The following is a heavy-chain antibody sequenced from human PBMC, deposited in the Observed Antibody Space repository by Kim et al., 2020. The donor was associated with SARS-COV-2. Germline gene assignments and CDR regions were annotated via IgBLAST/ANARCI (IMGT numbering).Heavy chain of an antibody. J-gene: IGHJ5*02. CDR1: GFTFSRYP. CDR3: AKDRALHAPPPSWASNSFDL. CDR2: ISCDGSTT. Sequence: GGSLRLSCVASGFTFSRYPMHWVRQAPGKGLEWVAAISCDGSTTFYADSVRGRFTVSRDNSKNTLYLQMNSLRVEDTAVYYCAKDRALHAPPPSWASNSFDLWGQGTLVTVSS. D-gene: IGHD2-2*01. V-gene: IGHV3-30*18.